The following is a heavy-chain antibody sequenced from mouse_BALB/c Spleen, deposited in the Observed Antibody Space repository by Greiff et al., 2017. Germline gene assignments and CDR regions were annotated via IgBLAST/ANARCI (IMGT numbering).Heavy chain of an antibody. D-gene: IGHD2-3*01. J-gene: IGHJ4*01. Sequence: VQLVESGPDLVAPSQSLSITCTVSGFSLTSYGVHWVRQPPGKGLEWLVVIWSDGSTTYNSALKSRLSISKDNSKSQVFLKMNSLQTDDTAMYYCARHGADGYYENYYAMDYWGQGTSVTVSS. V-gene: IGHV2-6-2*01. CDR3: ARHGADGYYENYYAMDY. CDR2: IWSDGST. CDR1: GFSLTSYG.